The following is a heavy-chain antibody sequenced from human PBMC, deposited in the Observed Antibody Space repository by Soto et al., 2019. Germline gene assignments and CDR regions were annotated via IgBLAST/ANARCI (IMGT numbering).Heavy chain of an antibody. J-gene: IGHJ6*02. Sequence: ASVKVSCKASGGTFSSYAISWVRQAPGQGLEWMGGIIPIFGTANYAQKFQGRVTITADESTSTAYMELSSLRSEDTAVYYCAGWTGSTLVVYYYGMDVWGQGTTVTVSS. CDR1: GGTFSSYA. CDR3: AGWTGSTLVVYYYGMDV. D-gene: IGHD6-19*01. CDR2: IIPIFGTA. V-gene: IGHV1-69*13.